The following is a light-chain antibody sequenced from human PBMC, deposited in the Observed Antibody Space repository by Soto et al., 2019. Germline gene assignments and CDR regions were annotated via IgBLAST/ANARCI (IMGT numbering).Light chain of an antibody. CDR2: EVS. Sequence: QSVLTQPASVSGSPGQSITISCTGTSSDVGGYNYVSWYQQHPGKAPKLMIYEVSNRPSGVSYRFSASKSGNTASLTISGLQPEDEADYYCSSYTSSSTLGVFGTGTKLTVL. V-gene: IGLV2-14*01. CDR1: SSDVGGYNY. CDR3: SSYTSSSTLGV. J-gene: IGLJ1*01.